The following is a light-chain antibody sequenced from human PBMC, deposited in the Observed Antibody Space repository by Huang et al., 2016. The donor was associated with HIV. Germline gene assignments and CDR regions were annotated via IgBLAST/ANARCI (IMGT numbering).Light chain of an antibody. CDR3: QQYNKWPPEYT. Sequence: VMMSQSPATLAASPGERVTLSCGASQSVNTNLAWYQQKPGTPPRLLIYAASTRATGVPARCAGSGSGTEFTLTIDSLQSDDFAVYYCQQYNKWPPEYTFGQGTRLEIK. CDR1: QSVNTN. CDR2: AAS. V-gene: IGKV3-15*01. J-gene: IGKJ2*01.